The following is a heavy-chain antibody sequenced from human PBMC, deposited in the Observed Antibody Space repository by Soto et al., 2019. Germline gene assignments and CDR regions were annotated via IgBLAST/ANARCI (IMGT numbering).Heavy chain of an antibody. CDR2: IIPIFGTA. J-gene: IGHJ6*02. V-gene: IGHV1-69*01. Sequence: QVQLVQSGAEVKKPGSSVKVSCKASGGTFSSYAISWVRQAPGQGLEWMGGIIPIFGTANYAQKFQGRVTITADESTSTAYMELSSLRSEDTAVYYCASRVGYCSSTSCPYYYGMDVWGQGTTVTVSS. D-gene: IGHD2-2*01. CDR1: GGTFSSYA. CDR3: ASRVGYCSSTSCPYYYGMDV.